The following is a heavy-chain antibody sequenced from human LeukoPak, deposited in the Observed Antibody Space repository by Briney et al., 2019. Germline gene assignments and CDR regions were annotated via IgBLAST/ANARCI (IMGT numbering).Heavy chain of an antibody. D-gene: IGHD4-23*01. J-gene: IGHJ5*02. CDR2: IYHSGST. CDR3: ARLMDYGGNSGTPRFDP. V-gene: IGHV4-4*02. Sequence: SETLSLTCAVSGGSISSSNWWSWVRQPPGKGLEWIGEIYHSGSTNYNPSLKSRVTISVDKSKNQFSLKLSSVTAADTAVYYCARLMDYGGNSGTPRFDPWGQGTLVTVSS. CDR1: GGSISSSNW.